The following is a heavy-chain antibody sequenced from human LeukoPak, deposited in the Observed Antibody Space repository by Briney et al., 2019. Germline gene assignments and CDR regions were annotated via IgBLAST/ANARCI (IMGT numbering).Heavy chain of an antibody. Sequence: SETLSLTCTVSGGSISSSSHYWGWIRQPPGKGLEWIGSIYYSGSTYYNPSLKSRVTISVDTSKNQFSLQLNSVTPEDTAVYYCARTECSSSWCYPVYWGQGTLVTVSS. CDR1: GGSISSSSHY. J-gene: IGHJ4*02. V-gene: IGHV4-39*07. CDR2: IYYSGST. D-gene: IGHD6-13*01. CDR3: ARTECSSSWCYPVY.